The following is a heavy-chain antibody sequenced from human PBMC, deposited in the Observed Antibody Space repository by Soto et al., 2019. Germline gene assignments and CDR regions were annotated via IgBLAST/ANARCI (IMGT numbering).Heavy chain of an antibody. CDR2: IWYDGSNK. J-gene: IGHJ4*02. D-gene: IGHD3-22*01. CDR3: ARDSRPWWSSGYYHNLDY. CDR1: GFTFSSYG. V-gene: IGHV3-33*01. Sequence: GGSLRLSCAASGFTFSSYGMHWVRQAPGKGLEWVAVIWYDGSNKYYADSVKGRFTISRDNSKNTLYLQMNSLRAEDTAVYYCARDSRPWWSSGYYHNLDYWGQGTLVTVSS.